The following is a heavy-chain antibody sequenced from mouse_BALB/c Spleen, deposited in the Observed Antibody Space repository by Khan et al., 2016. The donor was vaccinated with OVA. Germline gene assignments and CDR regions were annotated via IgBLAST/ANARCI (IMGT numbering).Heavy chain of an antibody. J-gene: IGHJ3*01. V-gene: IGHV1-69*02. Sequence: QVQLQQPGTELVRPGASVKLSCKASGYTFTNYWINWVKQRPGQGLEWIGNIYPSDSYTNYHQKFKDKATLTVDKSSSTAYMQLSSPTSEDSAVYYCTREGVDGSSLAYWGQGTLVTLSA. D-gene: IGHD2-3*01. CDR2: IYPSDSYT. CDR1: GYTFTNYW. CDR3: TREGVDGSSLAY.